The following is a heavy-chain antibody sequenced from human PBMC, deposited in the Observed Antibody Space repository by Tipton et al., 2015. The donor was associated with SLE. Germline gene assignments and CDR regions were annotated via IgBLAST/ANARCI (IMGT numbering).Heavy chain of an antibody. CDR2: KYSSVNM. V-gene: IGHV4-30-4*01. D-gene: IGHD1-26*01. J-gene: IGHJ3*02. CDR1: GDSVSSGDYY. Sequence: TLSLTCTVSGDSVSSGDYYWSWIRQLPGKGLEWIGYKYSSVNMYSNPSLKSRVTLSVDPSNNRFSLKLSSVTAADTALYYCAHSGSSSPLGGPFHIWGQGTLVTVSS. CDR3: AHSGSSSPLGGPFHI.